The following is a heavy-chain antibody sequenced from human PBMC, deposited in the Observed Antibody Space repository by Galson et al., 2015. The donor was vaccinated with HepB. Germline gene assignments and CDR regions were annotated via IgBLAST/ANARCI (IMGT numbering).Heavy chain of an antibody. V-gene: IGHV4-38-2*02. J-gene: IGHJ4*02. CDR3: ARGPFTSGWSYFDY. CDR2: NHHRGTT. D-gene: IGHD6-19*01. Sequence: ETLSLTCSVSGYSISSGHYWGWIRQPPGKGLEWIGSNHHRGTTYSNPSLESRVTISLDTSKNQFSLKLSSVTAADTAVYFCARGPFTSGWSYFDYWGQGTLVIASS. CDR1: GYSISSGHY.